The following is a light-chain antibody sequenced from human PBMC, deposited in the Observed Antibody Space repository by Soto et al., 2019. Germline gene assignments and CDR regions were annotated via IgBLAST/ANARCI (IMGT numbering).Light chain of an antibody. Sequence: QSALTQPASVSGSPGQSITISCTGTSSDVGSYNLVSWYQQHPGKAPKLMIYEVSKRPSGVSNRFSGSKSGNTASLTISGLQAEDEADYYCCSYAGSSTWVFGGWNKLTVL. CDR3: CSYAGSSTWV. V-gene: IGLV2-23*02. CDR2: EVS. CDR1: SSDVGSYNL. J-gene: IGLJ3*02.